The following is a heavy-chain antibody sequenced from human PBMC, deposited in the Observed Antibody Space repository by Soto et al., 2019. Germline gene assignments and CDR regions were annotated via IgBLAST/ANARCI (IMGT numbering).Heavy chain of an antibody. CDR1: GGSISSSSYY. CDR2: IYYSGST. CDR3: ARTYYHFWSGYYYYYYGMAV. Sequence: SETPSLTCTVSGGSISSSSYYWGWIRQPPGKGLEWIGSIYYSGSTYYNPSLKSRVTISVDTSKNQFSLKLSSVTAADTAVYYCARTYYHFWSGYYYYYYGMAVWGQGTTVTVS. J-gene: IGHJ6*02. D-gene: IGHD3-3*01. V-gene: IGHV4-39*01.